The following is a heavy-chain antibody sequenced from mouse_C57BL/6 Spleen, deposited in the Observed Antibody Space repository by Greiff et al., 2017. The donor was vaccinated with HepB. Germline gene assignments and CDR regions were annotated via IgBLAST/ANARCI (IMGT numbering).Heavy chain of an antibody. D-gene: IGHD2-4*01. J-gene: IGHJ2*01. CDR3: ARGGGDYDDY. CDR2: IDPSDSET. V-gene: IGHV1-52*01. CDR1: GYTFTSYW. Sequence: QVQLQQPGAELVRPGSSVKLSCKASGYTFTSYWMHWVKQRPIQGLEWIGNIDPSDSETHYNQKFKDKATLTVDKSSSTAYMQLSSLTSEDSAVNYCARGGGDYDDYWGQGTTLTVSS.